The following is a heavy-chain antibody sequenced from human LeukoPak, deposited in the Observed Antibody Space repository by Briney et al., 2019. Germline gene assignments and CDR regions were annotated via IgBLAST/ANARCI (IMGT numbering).Heavy chain of an antibody. Sequence: GGSLRLSCAASGFSFSSYAMHWVRQAPGKGLEWVAMVSYDGRNEYYAGSLKGPFTISRDNSENTLSLQMNSLRADDTAIYYCAKSCNSGNCYYNYWGQGALVTVSS. CDR1: GFSFSSYA. CDR3: AKSCNSGNCYYNY. D-gene: IGHD2/OR15-2a*01. V-gene: IGHV3-30*18. J-gene: IGHJ4*02. CDR2: VSYDGRNE.